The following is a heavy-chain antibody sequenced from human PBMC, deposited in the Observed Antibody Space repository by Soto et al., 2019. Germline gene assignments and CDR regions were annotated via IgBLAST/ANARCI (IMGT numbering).Heavy chain of an antibody. V-gene: IGHV4-4*07. CDR2: IYATGTT. CDR1: GASISGFY. Sequence: PSETLSLTCTVSGASISGFYWSWIRKSAGKGLEWIGRIYATGTTDYNPSLKSRFMMSVDTSKKQFSLKLSSVTAADTAVYYCVRDGTKTLRDWFDPWGQGISVTVSS. D-gene: IGHD1-1*01. J-gene: IGHJ5*02. CDR3: VRDGTKTLRDWFDP.